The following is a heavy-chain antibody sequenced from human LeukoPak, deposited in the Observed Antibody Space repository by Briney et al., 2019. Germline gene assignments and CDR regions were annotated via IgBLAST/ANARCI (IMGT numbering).Heavy chain of an antibody. J-gene: IGHJ3*02. V-gene: IGHV4-4*02. Sequence: SGTLSLTCAVSGGSISSSNWWSWVRQPPGKELEWIGEIYHSGSTNYNPSLKSRVTISVDKSKNQFSLKLSSVTAADTAVYYCAREGATAMVRDAFDIWGQGTMVTVSS. CDR3: AREGATAMVRDAFDI. CDR2: IYHSGST. D-gene: IGHD5-18*01. CDR1: GGSISSSNW.